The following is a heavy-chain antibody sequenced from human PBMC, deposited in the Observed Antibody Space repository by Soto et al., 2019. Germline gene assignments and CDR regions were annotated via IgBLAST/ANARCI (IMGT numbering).Heavy chain of an antibody. CDR1: GGTFSSYT. J-gene: IGHJ4*02. Sequence: QVQLVQSGSEVKKPGSSVKVSCKASGGTFSSYTISWVRQAPGQGLEWMGRIIPILGIANYAQKFQGRVTITADKSTSTAYMELSSLRSEDTAVYYCARERSYGRTLYLDYWGQGTLVTVSS. V-gene: IGHV1-69*08. D-gene: IGHD5-18*01. CDR3: ARERSYGRTLYLDY. CDR2: IIPILGIA.